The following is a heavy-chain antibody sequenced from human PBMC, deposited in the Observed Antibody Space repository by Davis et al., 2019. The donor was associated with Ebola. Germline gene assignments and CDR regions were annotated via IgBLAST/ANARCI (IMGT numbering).Heavy chain of an antibody. CDR3: ARDTRAGVLLYYYYGMDV. Sequence: MPSETLSLTCALSGDSVSSNSAAWNWTRQSPSRGLEWLGRTYYRSKWYNDYAVSVKSRITINPDTSKNQFSLQLNSVTPEDTAVYYCARDTRAGVLLYYYYGMDVWGQGTTVTVSS. V-gene: IGHV6-1*01. D-gene: IGHD2-15*01. CDR1: GDSVSSNSAA. CDR2: TYYRSKWYN. J-gene: IGHJ6*02.